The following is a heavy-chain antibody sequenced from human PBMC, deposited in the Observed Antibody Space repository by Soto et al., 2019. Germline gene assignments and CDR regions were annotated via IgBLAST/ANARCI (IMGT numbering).Heavy chain of an antibody. D-gene: IGHD1-26*01. J-gene: IGHJ6*02. Sequence: QVQLQQWGAGLLKPSETLSLTCAVYGGSFSGYYWSWIRQPPGKGLEWIGEINHSGSTNYNPSLKSRVTISVDTSKNQFSLKLSSVTAADTAVYYCASVSGSYRYHGMDVWGQGTTVTVSS. V-gene: IGHV4-34*01. CDR1: GGSFSGYY. CDR2: INHSGST. CDR3: ASVSGSYRYHGMDV.